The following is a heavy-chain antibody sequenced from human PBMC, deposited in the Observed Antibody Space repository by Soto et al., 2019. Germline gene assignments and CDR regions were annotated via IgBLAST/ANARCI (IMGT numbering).Heavy chain of an antibody. CDR3: ARDTNYYGSGSYFDP. CDR1: GGTFSSYA. CDR2: IIPIFGTA. Sequence: QVQLVQSGAEVKKPGSSVKVSCKASGGTFSSYAISWVRQAPGQGLEWMGGIIPIFGTANYAQKFQGRVTIXXDXSXXTAYMELSSLRSEDTAVYYCARDTNYYGSGSYFDPWGQGTLVTVSS. J-gene: IGHJ5*02. V-gene: IGHV1-69*12. D-gene: IGHD3-10*01.